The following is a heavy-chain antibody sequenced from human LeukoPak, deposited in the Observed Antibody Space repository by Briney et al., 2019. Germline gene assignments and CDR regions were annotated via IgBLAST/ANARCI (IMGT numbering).Heavy chain of an antibody. V-gene: IGHV4-59*01. J-gene: IGHJ6*02. CDR2: IYYSGST. D-gene: IGHD3-3*01. CDR3: ARLLRFFGTGYYYGMDV. Sequence: SETLSLTCTVSGGSISSYYWSWIRQPPGKGLEWIGYIYYSGSTNYNPSLKSRVTISVDTSKNQFSLKLSSVTAADTAVYYCARLLRFFGTGYYYGMDVWGQGTTVTVSS. CDR1: GGSISSYY.